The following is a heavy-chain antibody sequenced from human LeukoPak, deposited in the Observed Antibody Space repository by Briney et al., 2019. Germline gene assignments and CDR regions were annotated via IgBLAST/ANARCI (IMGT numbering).Heavy chain of an antibody. J-gene: IGHJ6*03. CDR1: GGTFNSYA. CDR3: ASGSLGDGYGVGDYYQYMDV. CDR2: IMPLFGTA. Sequence: SVKVSCKASGGTFNSYAISWVRQAPGQGLEWMGGIMPLFGTANYAQEFQRRVTFTTDESASTAYMEVSSLRSEDTAVYYCASGSLGDGYGVGDYYQYMDVWGKGTTVTVSS. D-gene: IGHD5-24*01. V-gene: IGHV1-69*05.